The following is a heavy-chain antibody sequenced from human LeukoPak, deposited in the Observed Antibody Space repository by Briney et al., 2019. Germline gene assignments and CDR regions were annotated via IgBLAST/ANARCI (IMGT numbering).Heavy chain of an antibody. CDR2: IIPIFGTA. CDR3: ARESIAAAGTPGGLVWFDP. J-gene: IGHJ5*02. V-gene: IGHV1-69*13. Sequence: GASVKVSCKASGGTFSSYAISWVRQAPGQGLEWTGGIIPIFGTANYAQKFQGRVTITADESTSTAYMELSSLRSEDTAVYYCARESIAAAGTPGGLVWFDPWGQGTLVTVSS. CDR1: GGTFSSYA. D-gene: IGHD6-13*01.